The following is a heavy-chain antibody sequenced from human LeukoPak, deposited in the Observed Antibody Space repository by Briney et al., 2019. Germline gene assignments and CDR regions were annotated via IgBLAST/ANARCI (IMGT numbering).Heavy chain of an antibody. CDR1: GGSISSYF. CDR2: IYYTGST. CDR3: AGRRTYYYDSSGYYWAY. J-gene: IGHJ4*02. D-gene: IGHD3-22*01. V-gene: IGHV4-59*08. Sequence: SETLSVTCTVSGGSISSYFASWIRQPPGKGLEWIGYIYYTGSTNSNPSLKSRVTISVDTSKDQFSLKLSSVTAADTAVYYCAGRRTYYYDSSGYYWAYWGQGTLVTVSS.